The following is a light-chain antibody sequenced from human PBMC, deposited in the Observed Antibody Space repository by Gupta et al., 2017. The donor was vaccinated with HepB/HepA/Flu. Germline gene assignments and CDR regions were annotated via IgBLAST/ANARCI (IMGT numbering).Light chain of an antibody. Sequence: DIQMTQSPSSLSASVGDRVTITCRASQNIDNFLNWYQQKPGKAPNLLIHAASSLHSGVPSRFSGSGSGTDFTLTISSLQPEDSATFYCQQTYTSPRTFGQGTKVEIK. CDR2: AAS. CDR3: QQTYTSPRT. J-gene: IGKJ1*01. V-gene: IGKV1-39*01. CDR1: QNIDNF.